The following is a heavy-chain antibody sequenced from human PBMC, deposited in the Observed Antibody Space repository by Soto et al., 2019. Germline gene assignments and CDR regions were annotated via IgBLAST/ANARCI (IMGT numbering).Heavy chain of an antibody. D-gene: IGHD3-22*01. V-gene: IGHV1-69*13. CDR3: ASNTPNYYDSRGNYYPYYYYGRDV. Sequence: AASVKVSCKASGGTFSSYAISWVRQAPGQGLEWMGGIIPIFGTANYAQKFQGRVTITADESTSTAYMELSSLRSEDTAVYYYASNTPNYYDSRGNYYPYYYYGRDVWGQGTPVTVSS. J-gene: IGHJ6*02. CDR1: GGTFSSYA. CDR2: IIPIFGTA.